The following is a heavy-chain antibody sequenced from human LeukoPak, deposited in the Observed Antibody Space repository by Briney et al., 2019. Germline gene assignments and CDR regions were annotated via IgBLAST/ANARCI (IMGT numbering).Heavy chain of an antibody. D-gene: IGHD1-26*01. CDR2: INAGNGNT. J-gene: IGHJ4*02. CDR1: GYTFTSYA. CDR3: ARVVGATSSVGFDY. Sequence: GASVKVSCKASGYTFTSYAMHWVRQAPGQRLEWMGWINAGNGNTKYSQKFQGKVTITRDTSASTAYMELSSLRSEDTAVYYCARVVGATSSVGFDYWGQGTLVTVSS. V-gene: IGHV1-3*01.